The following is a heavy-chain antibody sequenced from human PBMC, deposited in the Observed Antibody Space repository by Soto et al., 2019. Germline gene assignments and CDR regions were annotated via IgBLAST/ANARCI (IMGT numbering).Heavy chain of an antibody. Sequence: ASVKVSCKASGYTFTGCYMHWVRQAPGQGLEWMGWISTYNANTYYAQKFQGRVTMTTDTSTSTAYMELRSLRSDDTAVFYCARERDGSSWSSAESLQYWGQGTLVTVSS. CDR3: ARERDGSSWSSAESLQY. V-gene: IGHV1-18*04. J-gene: IGHJ1*01. D-gene: IGHD6-13*01. CDR1: GYTFTGCY. CDR2: ISTYNANT.